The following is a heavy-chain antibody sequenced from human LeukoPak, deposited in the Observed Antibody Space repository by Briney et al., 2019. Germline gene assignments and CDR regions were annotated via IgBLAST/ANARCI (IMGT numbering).Heavy chain of an antibody. Sequence: PEGSLRLSCAASGFTFSSYAMHWVRQAPGKGLEWVAVISYDGSNKYYADSVKGRFTISRDNSKNTLYLQMNSLRAEDTAVYYCARELGAKSVSNAFDIWGQGTMVTVSS. D-gene: IGHD3-16*01. CDR2: ISYDGSNK. J-gene: IGHJ3*02. CDR3: ARELGAKSVSNAFDI. V-gene: IGHV3-30-3*01. CDR1: GFTFSSYA.